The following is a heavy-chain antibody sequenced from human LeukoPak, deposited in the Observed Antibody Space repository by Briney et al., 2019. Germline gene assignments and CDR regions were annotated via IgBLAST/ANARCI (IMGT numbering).Heavy chain of an antibody. CDR1: GFSFTKAW. J-gene: IGHJ4*02. D-gene: IGHD3-16*01. V-gene: IGHV3-15*01. CDR2: LNSRTDGETT. CDR3: TTMFNVVMGDLFDY. Sequence: PGGSLRLSCAVSGFSFTKAWVSWARQAPGKGLEWVGRLNSRTDGETTDYAAPVKGRFSISRDDSKTTVFLQMNSLKMEDTAVYYCTTMFNVVMGDLFDYWGQGTLVTVSS.